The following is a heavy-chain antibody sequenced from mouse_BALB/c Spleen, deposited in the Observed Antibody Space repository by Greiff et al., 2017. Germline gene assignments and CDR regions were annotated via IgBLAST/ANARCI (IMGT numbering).Heavy chain of an antibody. Sequence: DVMLVESGGGLVQPGGSRKLSCAASGFTFSSFGMHWVRQAPEKGLEWVAYISSGSSTIYYADTVKGRFTISRDNPKNTLFLQMTSLRSEDTAMYYCARSRGNYPDYYAMDYWGQGTSVTVSS. CDR2: ISSGSSTI. CDR3: ARSRGNYPDYYAMDY. V-gene: IGHV5-17*02. J-gene: IGHJ4*01. CDR1: GFTFSSFG. D-gene: IGHD2-1*01.